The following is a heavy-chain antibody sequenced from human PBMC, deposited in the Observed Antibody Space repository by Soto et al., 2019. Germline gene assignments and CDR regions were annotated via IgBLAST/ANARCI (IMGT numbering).Heavy chain of an antibody. CDR3: ARVSTTRTTTEFDH. J-gene: IGHJ5*02. CDR1: GYTFTSYD. D-gene: IGHD1-1*01. CDR2: MNPNSGNT. V-gene: IGHV1-8*01. Sequence: GASVKVSCKASGYTFTSYDINWVRQATGQGLEWMGWMNPNSGNTGYAQKFQGRVTMTRNTSISTAYMELSSLRSEDTAVYYCARVSTTRTTTEFDHWGQGTLVTVSS.